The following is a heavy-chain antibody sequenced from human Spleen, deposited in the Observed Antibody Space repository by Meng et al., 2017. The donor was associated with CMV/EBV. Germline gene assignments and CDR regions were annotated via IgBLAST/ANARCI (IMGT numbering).Heavy chain of an antibody. CDR2: IYYSGST. V-gene: IGHV4-39*01. CDR3: ARRMVRGVMIGT. Sequence: TASGGSIRSSSYYWGWIRQPPGKGLEWIGSIYYSGSTYYNPSLKSRVTISVDTSKNQFSLKLSSVTAADTAVYYCARRMVRGVMIGTWGQGTLVTVSS. D-gene: IGHD3-10*01. CDR1: GGSIRSSSYY. J-gene: IGHJ5*02.